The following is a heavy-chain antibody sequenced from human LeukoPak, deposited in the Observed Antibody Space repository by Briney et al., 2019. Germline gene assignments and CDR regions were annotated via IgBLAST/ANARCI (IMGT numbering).Heavy chain of an antibody. D-gene: IGHD6-19*01. CDR2: ISSDGGNR. J-gene: IGHJ4*02. CDR3: ARGRAVTGSTVIDY. V-gene: IGHV3-30-3*01. Sequence: GGSLRLSCAASGFTFSSYAMHWVRRAPGKALEWVATISSDGGNRYYSDSVKGRFTISRDNSKNTLYLQMNSLRPEDAAVFHCARGRAVTGSTVIDYWGQGTLVTVSS. CDR1: GFTFSSYA.